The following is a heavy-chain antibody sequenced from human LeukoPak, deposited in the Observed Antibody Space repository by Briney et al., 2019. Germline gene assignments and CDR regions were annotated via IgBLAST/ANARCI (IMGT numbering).Heavy chain of an antibody. D-gene: IGHD2-21*01. V-gene: IGHV3-30*02. CDR3: ATDLFDYMDV. CDR1: GFTFSYYG. CDR2: IRYDGNDK. J-gene: IGHJ6*03. Sequence: GGSLRLSCAASGFTFSYYGMHWVRQAPGKGLEWVAFIRYDGNDKFYADSVKGRFTISRDNAKNSLYLQMNSLRAEDTAVYYCATDLFDYMDVWGKGTTVTVSS.